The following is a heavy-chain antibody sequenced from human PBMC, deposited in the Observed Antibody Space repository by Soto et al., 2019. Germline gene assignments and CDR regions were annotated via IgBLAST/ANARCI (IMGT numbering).Heavy chain of an antibody. CDR1: GDSFTRYW. Sequence: GESLTISGTCSGDSFTRYWIGWVRQMPGKGLEWMGIIYPGDSDTRYSPSFQGQVTISADKSISTAYLQWSSLKASDTAMYYCARFGIIDSSAWHDYWGQGTLVTVSS. CDR2: IYPGDSDT. V-gene: IGHV5-51*01. CDR3: ARFGIIDSSAWHDY. J-gene: IGHJ4*02. D-gene: IGHD6-25*01.